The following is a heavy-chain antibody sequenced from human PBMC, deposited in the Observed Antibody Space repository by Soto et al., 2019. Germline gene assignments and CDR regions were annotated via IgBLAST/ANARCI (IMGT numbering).Heavy chain of an antibody. D-gene: IGHD6-13*01. CDR1: GFTFNNYW. CDR2: IKQDGSEK. Sequence: GGSLRLSCAASGFTFNNYWMTWVRQAPGKGLEWVANIKQDGSEKYYADSVIGRFTISRDNAKYSVSLQMNSLRAEDTAVYYCARDLRGFGSSWYGSAPTAEGTYPSDYWGQGALVTVSS. V-gene: IGHV3-7*04. CDR3: ARDLRGFGSSWYGSAPTAEGTYPSDY. J-gene: IGHJ4*02.